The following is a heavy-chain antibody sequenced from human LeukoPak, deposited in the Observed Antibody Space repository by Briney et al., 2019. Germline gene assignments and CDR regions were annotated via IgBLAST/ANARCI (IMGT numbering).Heavy chain of an antibody. D-gene: IGHD5-24*01. CDR1: GFTFSDYA. J-gene: IGHJ6*02. V-gene: IGHV3-30*04. CDR3: ARNKPTIGFFGMDV. CDR2: ISYGGTNE. Sequence: GGSLRLSCAASGFTFSDYAMHWVRQAPGKGLEWVAAISYGGTNEYYTDSVKGRFTISRDNSKNTLDLQMSTLRAEDTAVYFCARNKPTIGFFGMDVWGQGTTVTVSS.